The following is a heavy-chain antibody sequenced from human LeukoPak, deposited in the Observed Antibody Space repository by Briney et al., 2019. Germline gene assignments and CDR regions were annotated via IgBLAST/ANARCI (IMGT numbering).Heavy chain of an antibody. Sequence: GGSLRLSCAASGFTFSSYSMNWVRQAPGKGLEWVSSISSSSSYIYYADSVKGRFTISRDNAKNSLYLQMNSLRVEDTAVYYCARQASVTTVVTPGWYFDLWGRGTLVTVSS. V-gene: IGHV3-21*01. J-gene: IGHJ2*01. CDR3: ARQASVTTVVTPGWYFDL. D-gene: IGHD4-23*01. CDR1: GFTFSSYS. CDR2: ISSSSSYI.